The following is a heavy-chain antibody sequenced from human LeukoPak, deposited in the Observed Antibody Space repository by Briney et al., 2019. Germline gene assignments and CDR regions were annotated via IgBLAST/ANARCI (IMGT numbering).Heavy chain of an antibody. D-gene: IGHD3-22*01. CDR3: ARDRADYYDSSGYDY. CDR2: ISYDGSNK. V-gene: IGHV3-30-3*01. J-gene: IGHJ4*02. CDR1: GFTFSSYA. Sequence: GGSLRLSCAASGFTFSSYALHWVRQAPGKGLEWVAVISYDGSNKYYADSVKSRFTISRDNSKNTLYLQMNSLRAEDTAVYYCARDRADYYDSSGYDYWGQGTLVTVSS.